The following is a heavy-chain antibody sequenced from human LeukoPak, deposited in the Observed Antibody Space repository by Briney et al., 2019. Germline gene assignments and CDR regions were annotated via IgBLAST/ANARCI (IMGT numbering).Heavy chain of an antibody. CDR1: GFTFSSYG. CDR2: IWYDGSNK. Sequence: GRSLRLSCAASGFTFSSYGMHWVRQAPGKGLEWVAVIWYDGSNKYYADSVKGRFTISRDNSKNTLYLQMNSLRAEDTAVYYCSRSGTGYSSGWYGYFDYWGQGTLVTVSS. J-gene: IGHJ4*02. D-gene: IGHD6-19*01. V-gene: IGHV3-33*01. CDR3: SRSGTGYSSGWYGYFDY.